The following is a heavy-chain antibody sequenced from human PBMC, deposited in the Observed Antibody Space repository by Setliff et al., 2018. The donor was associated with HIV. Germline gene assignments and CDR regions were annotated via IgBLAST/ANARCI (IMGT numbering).Heavy chain of an antibody. V-gene: IGHV1-69*04. J-gene: IGHJ3*01. D-gene: IGHD2-15*01. Sequence: SVKVSCKASGGTFSAYAVNWVRQAPGQGLEWMGRIISILGTPNNSHKFQGRVTITADKSTTTTYMELSSLRSDDTAIYYCARDFHVLGYCSADSCPYDASDVWGQGTMVTVSS. CDR3: ARDFHVLGYCSADSCPYDASDV. CDR1: GGTFSAYA. CDR2: IISILGTP.